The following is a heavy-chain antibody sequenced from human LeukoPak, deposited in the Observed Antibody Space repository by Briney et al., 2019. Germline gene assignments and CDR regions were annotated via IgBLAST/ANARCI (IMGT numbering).Heavy chain of an antibody. CDR3: AKAMYYYGSGSCIDY. CDR2: ISGSGGST. V-gene: IGHV3-23*01. D-gene: IGHD3-10*01. CDR1: GFTFSSYG. J-gene: IGHJ4*02. Sequence: GGSLRLSCAASGFTFSSYGMSWVRQAPGKGLEWVSAISGSGGSTCYADSVKGRFTISRDNSKNTLYLQMNSLRAEDTAVYYCAKAMYYYGSGSCIDYWGQGTLVTVSS.